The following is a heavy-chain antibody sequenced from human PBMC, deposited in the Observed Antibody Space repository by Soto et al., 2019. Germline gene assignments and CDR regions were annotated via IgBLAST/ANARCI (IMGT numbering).Heavy chain of an antibody. CDR3: ARSSIKPQVFMYPFDS. D-gene: IGHD3-3*01. J-gene: IGHJ4*02. Sequence: SETLSLTCTVSGDSVTSDIHYWGWIRQPPGKGLESIANIYYDGNTYYNPSLKGRVTISLDTSENQFSLRLNSVTAADTAVYYCARSSIKPQVFMYPFDSWSQGTLVTVSS. CDR1: GDSVTSDIHY. CDR2: IYYDGNT. V-gene: IGHV4-39*01.